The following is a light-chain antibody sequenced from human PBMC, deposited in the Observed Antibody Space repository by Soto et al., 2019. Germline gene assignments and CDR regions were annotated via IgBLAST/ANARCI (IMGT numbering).Light chain of an antibody. CDR1: SSDVGGYNS. J-gene: IGLJ2*01. Sequence: QSALTQPASVSGSPGQSITISCTGTSSDVGGYNSVSWYQQHPGKAPKFMIYEVSNRTSGVSNRFSGSKSGNTASLTISGLQAEDEADYYCSSYTSSSTHVVFGGGTKLTVL. CDR2: EVS. V-gene: IGLV2-14*01. CDR3: SSYTSSSTHVV.